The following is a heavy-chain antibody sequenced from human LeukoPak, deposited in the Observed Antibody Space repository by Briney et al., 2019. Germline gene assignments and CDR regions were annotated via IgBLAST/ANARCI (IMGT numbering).Heavy chain of an antibody. D-gene: IGHD3-3*01. CDR2: IYYNGKS. CDR1: GDSMIDNNFY. V-gene: IGHV4-39*07. Sequence: PSETLSLTCTVSGDSMIDNNFYWGWTRQSPQKGLEWIASIYYNGKSLYNPSLKSRVTISVDASKNQISLRLSSVAAADTAVYYCARDGFGVVRDFWGRGILVTVSS. J-gene: IGHJ4*02. CDR3: ARDGFGVVRDF.